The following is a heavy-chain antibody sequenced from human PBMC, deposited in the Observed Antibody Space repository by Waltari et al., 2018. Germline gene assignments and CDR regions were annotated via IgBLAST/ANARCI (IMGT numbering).Heavy chain of an antibody. CDR2: ISGSGGST. CDR3: AKDTANYDFWSGYFDY. J-gene: IGHJ4*02. Sequence: EVQLVESGGGLVHRGGSLRICCAASGFTFSRYAMIWLRQRPGKGLEWVSAISGSGGSTYYADSVKGRFTISRDNSKNTLYLQMNSLRAEDTAVYYCAKDTANYDFWSGYFDYWGQGTLVTVSS. CDR1: GFTFSRYA. D-gene: IGHD3-3*01. V-gene: IGHV3-23*04.